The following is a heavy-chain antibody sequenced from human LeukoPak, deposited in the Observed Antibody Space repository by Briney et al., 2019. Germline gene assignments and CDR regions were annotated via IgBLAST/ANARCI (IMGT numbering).Heavy chain of an antibody. CDR2: ISSSGSTI. Sequence: GGSLTLSCAASGFTFSSYEMNWVRQAPGKGLEWVSYISSSGSTIYYADSVKGRFTITRDNAKNSLYLQMNSLRAEDTAVYYCARDPDITMVRGVVDGMDVWGQGTTVTVSS. D-gene: IGHD3-10*01. V-gene: IGHV3-48*03. CDR3: ARDPDITMVRGVVDGMDV. J-gene: IGHJ6*02. CDR1: GFTFSSYE.